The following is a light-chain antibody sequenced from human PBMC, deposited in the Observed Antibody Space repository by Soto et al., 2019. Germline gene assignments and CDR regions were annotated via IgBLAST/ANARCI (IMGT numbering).Light chain of an antibody. J-gene: IGKJ1*01. Sequence: EIVMTQSPATLSVSLGGRATLSCRASQSVSTDLAWYQQRPGQAPRLLIFGASTRATGIPARFTGSGSGTDFTLTLTRLQPEDFAVYYCQQYGSSPWTSGQGTKVDIK. V-gene: IGKV3-15*01. CDR2: GAS. CDR3: QQYGSSPWT. CDR1: QSVSTD.